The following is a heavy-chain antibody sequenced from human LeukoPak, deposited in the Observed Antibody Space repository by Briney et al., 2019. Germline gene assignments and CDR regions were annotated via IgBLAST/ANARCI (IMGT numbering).Heavy chain of an antibody. CDR1: GFTFSSYV. Sequence: QPGRSLRLSCAASGFTFSSYVMHGVRQAPGKGLEGVAVIWYDGFNKYYADSVKGRFTISRDNSKNTLHLQMNSLRAEDTAVYYCARPIPGGEAFDYWGQGTLVTASS. CDR2: IWYDGFNK. V-gene: IGHV3-33*01. CDR3: ARPIPGGEAFDY. D-gene: IGHD2-2*01. J-gene: IGHJ4*02.